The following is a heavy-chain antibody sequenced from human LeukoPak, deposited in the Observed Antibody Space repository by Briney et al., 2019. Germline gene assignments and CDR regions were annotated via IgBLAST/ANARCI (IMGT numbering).Heavy chain of an antibody. Sequence: GGSLRLSCAASGFTFSSYSMNWVRQAPGKGLEWVSYISSSSSTIYYVDSVKGRFTISRDNAKNSLYLQMNSLRAEDTAVYYCARTLLYYYDSSGLHPWGQGTLVTVSS. J-gene: IGHJ5*02. D-gene: IGHD3-22*01. V-gene: IGHV3-48*01. CDR3: ARTLLYYYDSSGLHP. CDR2: ISSSSSTI. CDR1: GFTFSSYS.